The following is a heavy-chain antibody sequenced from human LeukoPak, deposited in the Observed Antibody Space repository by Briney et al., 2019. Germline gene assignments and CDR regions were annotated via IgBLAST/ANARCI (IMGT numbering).Heavy chain of an antibody. CDR1: GFTVSSNY. CDR3: ARDAEGIDAFDI. V-gene: IGHV3-66*01. CDR2: IYSGGST. J-gene: IGHJ3*02. Sequence: GGSLRLSCAASGFTVSSNYMSWVRQAPGKGLEWVSVIYSGGSTYYADSVKGRFTISRDNSKNTLYFQMNSLRAEDTAVYYCARDAEGIDAFDIWGQGTMVTASS.